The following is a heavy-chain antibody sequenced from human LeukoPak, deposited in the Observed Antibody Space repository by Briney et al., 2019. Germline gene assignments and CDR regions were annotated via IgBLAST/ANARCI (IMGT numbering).Heavy chain of an antibody. V-gene: IGHV3-15*01. CDR1: GLTFSNAC. Sequence: GESLRLSCEVSGLTFSNACLSWVRQAPGKGLEWIGRIKDNNSGGTVDYGSLVQGRLTMARDDSKSTMELQMNRLQNADTAVYYCTTVTHVGGGSGDQGTLVTVSS. CDR3: TTVTHVGGGS. J-gene: IGHJ4*02. CDR2: IKDNNSGGTV. D-gene: IGHD2-15*01.